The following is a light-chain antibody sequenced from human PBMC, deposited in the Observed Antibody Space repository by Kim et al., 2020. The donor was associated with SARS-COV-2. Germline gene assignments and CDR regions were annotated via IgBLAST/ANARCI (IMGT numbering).Light chain of an antibody. Sequence: GQSITLSCTGSSSDIGIYDYVSWYQQHPGYAPKLMVFDVNQRPSGVSARFSGSKSGNTASLTISGLQAEDEAAYYCSSYTSSRTWVFGGGTQLTVL. CDR2: DVN. J-gene: IGLJ3*02. CDR3: SSYTSSRTWV. CDR1: SSDIGIYDY. V-gene: IGLV2-14*03.